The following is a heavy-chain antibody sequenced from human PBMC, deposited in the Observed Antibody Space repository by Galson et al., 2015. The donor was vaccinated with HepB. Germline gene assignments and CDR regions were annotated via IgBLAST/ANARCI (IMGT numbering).Heavy chain of an antibody. CDR1: GGTFSSYA. CDR2: IIPILGIA. CDR3: AGSIAAAGDTIYGMDV. V-gene: IGHV1-69*04. J-gene: IGHJ6*02. Sequence: SVKVSCKASGGTFSSYAISWVRQAPGQGLEWMGRIIPILGIANYAQKFQGRVTITADNSTSTAYMELSSLRSEDTAVYYCAGSIAAAGDTIYGMDVWGQGTTVTASS. D-gene: IGHD6-13*01.